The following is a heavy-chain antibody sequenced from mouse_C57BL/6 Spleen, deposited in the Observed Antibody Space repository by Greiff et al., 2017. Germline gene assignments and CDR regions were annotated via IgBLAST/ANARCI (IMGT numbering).Heavy chain of an antibody. D-gene: IGHD2-4*01. CDR1: GYSFTGYY. J-gene: IGHJ3*01. CDR2: INPSTGGT. CDR3: ARSCCDYVLWFAY. V-gene: IGHV1-42*01. Sequence: EVQLQQSGPELVKPGASVKISCKASGYSFTGYYMNWVKQSPEKSLEWIGEINPSTGGTTYNQKFKAKATLTVDKSSSTAYMQLNSLTSEDSAVYYGARSCCDYVLWFAYWGQGTLVTVSA.